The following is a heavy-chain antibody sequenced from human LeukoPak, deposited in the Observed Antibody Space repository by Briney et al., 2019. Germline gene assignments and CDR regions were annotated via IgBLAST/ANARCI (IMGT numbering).Heavy chain of an antibody. Sequence: ASVKVSCKASGFTFTSSAVQWVRQARGQRLEWIGWIVVGSGNTNYARKFQERVTITRDMSTSTAYMELSSLRSEDTAVYYCAADQLANDAFDIWGQGTMVTVSS. V-gene: IGHV1-58*01. CDR1: GFTFTSSA. D-gene: IGHD6-13*01. CDR2: IVVGSGNT. J-gene: IGHJ3*02. CDR3: AADQLANDAFDI.